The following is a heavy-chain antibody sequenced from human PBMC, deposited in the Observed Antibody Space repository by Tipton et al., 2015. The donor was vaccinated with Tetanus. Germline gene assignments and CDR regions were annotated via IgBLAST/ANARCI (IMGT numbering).Heavy chain of an antibody. Sequence: LVQSGAEVKKPGASVKVSCKASGYTFTGYYMHWVRQAPGQGLEWMGWINPNSGGTNYAQKFQGRVTMTRDTSISTAYMELSRLRSDDTAVYYCARVVVRGVILNWFDPWGQGTLVTVSS. V-gene: IGHV1-2*02. CDR3: ARVVVRGVILNWFDP. CDR2: INPNSGGT. J-gene: IGHJ5*02. D-gene: IGHD3-10*01. CDR1: GYTFTGYY.